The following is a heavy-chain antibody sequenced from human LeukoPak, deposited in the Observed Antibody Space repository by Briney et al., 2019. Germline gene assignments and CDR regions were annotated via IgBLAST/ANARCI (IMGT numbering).Heavy chain of an antibody. CDR3: ARAWYYYDRSGYPTPFFDY. D-gene: IGHD3-22*01. Sequence: GASVKVSCKASGYTFNSYDIHWVRQAPGQRLECMGWINSGNGNTKYSQKFQGRVTITRDTSATTVYMELSSLISEDTAVYYCARAWYYYDRSGYPTPFFDYWGQGTLVTVSS. CDR2: INSGNGNT. J-gene: IGHJ4*02. V-gene: IGHV1-3*01. CDR1: GYTFNSYD.